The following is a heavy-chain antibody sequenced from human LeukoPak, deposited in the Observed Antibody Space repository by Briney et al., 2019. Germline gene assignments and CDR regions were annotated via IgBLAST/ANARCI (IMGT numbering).Heavy chain of an antibody. CDR2: IYHSGST. D-gene: IGHD3-22*01. J-gene: IGHJ4*02. Sequence: PSETLSLTCTVSGGSISSGGYYWSWIRQPPGKALVWIGYIYHSGSTYYNPALKSRVTISVDRSKNQFSLKLSSVTAADTAVYYCARDLATYYYDSSGSYYFDYWGQGTLVTVSS. CDR3: ARDLATYYYDSSGSYYFDY. CDR1: GGSISSGGYY. V-gene: IGHV4-30-2*01.